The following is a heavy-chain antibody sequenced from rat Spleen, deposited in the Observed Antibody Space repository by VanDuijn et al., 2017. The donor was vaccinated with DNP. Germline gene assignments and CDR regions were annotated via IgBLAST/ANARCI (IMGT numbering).Heavy chain of an antibody. CDR3: ARAGYTDFDY. CDR2: ISHSGGST. J-gene: IGHJ2*01. D-gene: IGHD1-11*01. CDR1: GFIFSDYD. Sequence: EVQLVESGGGLVQPGRSLKLSCAVSGFIFSDYDMAWFRQAPTKGLEWVASISHSGGSTYYRDSVKGRFTVSRDNAKSTLYLQMDSLRSEDTANYYCARAGYTDFDYWGQGVMVTVSS. V-gene: IGHV5-25*01.